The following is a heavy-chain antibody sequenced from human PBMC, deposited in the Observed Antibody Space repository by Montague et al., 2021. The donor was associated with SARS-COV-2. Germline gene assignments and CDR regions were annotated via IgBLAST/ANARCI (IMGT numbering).Heavy chain of an antibody. Sequence: SETLSLTCTVSSGSIISSGYYWGWIRQPPGKELEWIGNIYYSGTTYYNPSLQSRGTISVDTSKNHLSLRLSSVTAADTAVYFCARGMLRGVTTSFDYWGQGSQVTVSS. D-gene: IGHD3-10*01. CDR2: IYYSGTT. V-gene: IGHV4-39*02. CDR1: SGSIISSGYY. CDR3: ARGMLRGVTTSFDY. J-gene: IGHJ4*03.